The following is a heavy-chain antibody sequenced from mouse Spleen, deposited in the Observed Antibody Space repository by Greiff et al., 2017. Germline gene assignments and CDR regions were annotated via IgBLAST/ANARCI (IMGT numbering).Heavy chain of an antibody. Sequence: QVHVKQSGAELVRPGTSVKVSCKASGYAFTNYLIEWVKQRPGQGLEWIGVINPGSGGTNYNEKFKGKATLTADKSSSTAYMQLSSLTSEDSAVYFCAREVYYDYDVSAWFAYWGQGTLVTVSA. CDR3: AREVYYDYDVSAWFAY. CDR2: INPGSGGT. V-gene: IGHV1-54*01. CDR1: GYAFTNYL. D-gene: IGHD2-4*01. J-gene: IGHJ3*01.